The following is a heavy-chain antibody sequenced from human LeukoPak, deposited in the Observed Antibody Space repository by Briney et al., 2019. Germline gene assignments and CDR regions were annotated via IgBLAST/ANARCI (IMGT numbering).Heavy chain of an antibody. J-gene: IGHJ4*02. D-gene: IGHD2-2*01. CDR2: IYYSGST. V-gene: IGHV4-39*07. Sequence: SETLSLTCTVSGGSISSSSYYWGWVRQPPGKGLEWIGTIYYSGSTYYNPSLKSRVTISIDTSKNQFSLKLSSVTAADTAVYYCARDYCSSTSCWDYWGQGTLVTVSS. CDR1: GGSISSSSYY. CDR3: ARDYCSSTSCWDY.